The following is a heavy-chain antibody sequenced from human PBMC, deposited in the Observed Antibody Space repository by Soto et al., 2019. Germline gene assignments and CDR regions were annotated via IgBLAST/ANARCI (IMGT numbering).Heavy chain of an antibody. CDR1: GYSFSSHA. Sequence: QVQLEQSGAEVKKSGSSVKVSCKASGYSFSSHAITWVRQAPGQGLEWMGGIIPVFGTPSFAQKFQGRVTISADKSTNRSYLELRSLRSEDTAVYYCARGGALSTSWYWGDGLDSWGQSTQVSVSS. CDR2: IIPVFGTP. CDR3: ARGGALSTSWYWGDGLDS. J-gene: IGHJ4*02. D-gene: IGHD6-13*01. V-gene: IGHV1-69*06.